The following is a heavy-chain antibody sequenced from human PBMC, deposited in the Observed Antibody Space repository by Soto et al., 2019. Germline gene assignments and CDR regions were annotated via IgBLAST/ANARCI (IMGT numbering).Heavy chain of an antibody. J-gene: IGHJ4*02. D-gene: IGHD1-26*01. Sequence: QTGGSLRLSCAASGFTFSNYAMNWVRQAPGKGLEWVSGISGNSGFTYYTDSVKGRFTISRDNSKNTLFLQMNALRDEDTAIYYCAKVGSFYVPRSPFDSWDRGIVVTVSS. CDR2: ISGNSGFT. CDR1: GFTFSNYA. CDR3: AKVGSFYVPRSPFDS. V-gene: IGHV3-23*01.